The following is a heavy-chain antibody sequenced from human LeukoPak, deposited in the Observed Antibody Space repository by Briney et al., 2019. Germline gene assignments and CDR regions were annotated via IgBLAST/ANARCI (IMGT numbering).Heavy chain of an antibody. V-gene: IGHV4-59*01. J-gene: IGHJ4*02. D-gene: IGHD6-19*01. CDR1: GGSISSYY. Sequence: PSETLSLTCTVSGGSISSYYWSWIRQPPGKGLEWIGYIYYSGSTNYNPSLKSRVTISIDTSKKQFSLKLSSVTAADTAVYYCAGSSGWYPFDYWGQGTLVTVSS. CDR3: AGSSGWYPFDY. CDR2: IYYSGST.